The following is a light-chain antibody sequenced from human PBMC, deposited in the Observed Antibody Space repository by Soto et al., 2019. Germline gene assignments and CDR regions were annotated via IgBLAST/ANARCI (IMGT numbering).Light chain of an antibody. Sequence: DIQMTQSPFSLSSSCGDRVTITCRASQSINSKLKWYQQKPGELPKLLIYAATSLQSGVPSRFSGSGSGTDFTLTISSLQPEDFETYYCQQSYKSPPTFGQGTKVDIK. J-gene: IGKJ1*01. V-gene: IGKV1-39*01. CDR3: QQSYKSPPT. CDR2: AAT. CDR1: QSINSK.